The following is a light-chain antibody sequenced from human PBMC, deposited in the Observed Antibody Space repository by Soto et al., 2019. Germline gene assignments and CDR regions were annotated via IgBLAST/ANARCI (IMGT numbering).Light chain of an antibody. V-gene: IGKV3-15*01. J-gene: IGKJ1*01. CDR3: QQYNNWPQT. Sequence: EIVLTQSACTLSLSPGERATLSCRASQSLSNNIYLAWYQQKPGQAPRLLIYGASTRATGIPARFSGSGYGTDFNLTISSLQSEDFAVYYCQQYNNWPQTFGQGTKVDIK. CDR1: QSLSNN. CDR2: GAS.